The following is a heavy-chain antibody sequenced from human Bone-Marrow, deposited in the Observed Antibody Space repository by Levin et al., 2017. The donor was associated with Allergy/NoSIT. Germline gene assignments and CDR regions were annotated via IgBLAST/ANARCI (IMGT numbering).Heavy chain of an antibody. Sequence: SETLSLTCTVSGGSISSFYWSWIRQPPGKNLEWIGYIYYSGSTYYNPSLKSRVTISVDTSKSQLSLRLRSVTAADTAVYYCARHHANDDYACGPDACDLWGQGTLVTVSS. D-gene: IGHD3-16*01. J-gene: IGHJ4*02. CDR1: GGSISSFY. CDR3: ARHHANDDYACGPDACDL. CDR2: IYYSGST. V-gene: IGHV4-59*08.